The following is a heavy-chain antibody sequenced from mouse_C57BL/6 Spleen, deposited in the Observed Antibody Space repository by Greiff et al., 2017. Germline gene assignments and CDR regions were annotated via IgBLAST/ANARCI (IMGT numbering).Heavy chain of an antibody. CDR3: ALYYGSSHFDY. J-gene: IGHJ2*01. V-gene: IGHV1-69*01. D-gene: IGHD1-1*01. CDR1: GYTFTSYW. Sequence: QVQLKQSGAELVMPGASVKLSCKASGYTFTSYWMHWVKQRPGQGLEWIGEIDPSDSYTNYNQKFKGKSTLTVDKSSSTAYMQLSSLTSEDSAVYYCALYYGSSHFDYWGQGTTLTVSS. CDR2: IDPSDSYT.